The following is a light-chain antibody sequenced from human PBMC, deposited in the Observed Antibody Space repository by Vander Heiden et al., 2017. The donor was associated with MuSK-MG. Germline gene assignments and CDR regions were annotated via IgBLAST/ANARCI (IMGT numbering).Light chain of an antibody. CDR2: DAS. Sequence: IVWTHSPATLSLSPGERATLSCRASQSVSSYLAWYQQKPGQAPRLLIYDASNRATGIPARFSGSGSGTDFTLTISSLEPEDFSVYYCQQRSNWRLTFGGGTKVEIK. CDR3: QQRSNWRLT. CDR1: QSVSSY. J-gene: IGKJ4*01. V-gene: IGKV3-11*01.